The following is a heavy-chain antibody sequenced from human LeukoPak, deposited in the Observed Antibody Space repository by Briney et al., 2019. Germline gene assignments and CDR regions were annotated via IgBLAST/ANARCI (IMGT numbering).Heavy chain of an antibody. CDR2: ISGSGGST. J-gene: IGHJ4*02. D-gene: IGHD6-19*01. CDR3: AKPKTTSSGWYYFDS. V-gene: IGHV3-23*01. CDR1: GFTFDTHA. Sequence: GGSLRLSCATSGFTFDTHAMNWVRQVPGRGLEWVSFISGSGGSTYYANSVKGRFTISRDNAKNSLYLQMNSLRAEDTAFYYCAKPKTTSSGWYYFDSWGQGTLVTVSS.